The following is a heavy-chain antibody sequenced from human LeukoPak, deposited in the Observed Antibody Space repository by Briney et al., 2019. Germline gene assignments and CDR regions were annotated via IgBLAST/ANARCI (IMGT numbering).Heavy chain of an antibody. Sequence: GGSLRLSCAASGFTFSRFSMNWVRQAPREGLEWVSSISSSSYIYYADSVKGRFTISRDNAKNSLYLQMNSLRAEDTAVYYCARSHRGSGLVRNYYYGMDVWGQGTTVTVSS. CDR1: GFTFSRFS. V-gene: IGHV3-21*01. CDR2: ISSSSYI. D-gene: IGHD2-15*01. CDR3: ARSHRGSGLVRNYYYGMDV. J-gene: IGHJ6*02.